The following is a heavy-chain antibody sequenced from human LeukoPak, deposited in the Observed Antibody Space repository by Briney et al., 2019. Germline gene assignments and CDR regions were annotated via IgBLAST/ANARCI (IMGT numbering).Heavy chain of an antibody. J-gene: IGHJ3*02. CDR3: ARDWWSGYFHAFDI. CDR2: IYYSGST. V-gene: IGHV4-59*01. Sequence: PSGTLSLTCTVSGGSISSYYWSWIRQPPGKGLEWIGYIYYSGSTNYNPSLKRRVTISVDTSKNQFSLKLSSVTAAYTAVYYCARDWWSGYFHAFDIWGQGTMVTVSS. CDR1: GGSISSYY. D-gene: IGHD3-3*01.